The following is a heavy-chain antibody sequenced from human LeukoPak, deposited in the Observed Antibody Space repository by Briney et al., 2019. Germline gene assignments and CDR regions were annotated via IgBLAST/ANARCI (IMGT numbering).Heavy chain of an antibody. CDR2: ISNNGGYT. CDR3: AKTAVSWNKSYFYYGMDV. D-gene: IGHD1/OR15-1a*01. V-gene: IGHV3-23*01. Sequence: GGSLRLSCAASGFTFSSSAMSWVRQAPGKGLEWVSAISNNGGYTYYADSVQGRFTISRDNSKSTLCLQMNSLRAEDTAVYYCAKTAVSWNKSYFYYGMDVWGQGTPVTVSS. J-gene: IGHJ6*02. CDR1: GFTFSSSA.